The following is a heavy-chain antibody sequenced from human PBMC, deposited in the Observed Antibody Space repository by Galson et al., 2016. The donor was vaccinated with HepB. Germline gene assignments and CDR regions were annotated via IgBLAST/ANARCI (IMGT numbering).Heavy chain of an antibody. Sequence: SLRLSCAASGVIFTNAWMNWVRQAPGKGLEWVALMSHDGNSQYYGDPVRGRFTVSRDISKNTLYLQMNSLSAEDTAVYYCVRDPTWGYGMDVWGQGTTVTVSS. D-gene: IGHD3-16*01. V-gene: IGHV3-30*03. CDR3: VRDPTWGYGMDV. J-gene: IGHJ6*02. CDR2: MSHDGNSQ. CDR1: GVIFTNAW.